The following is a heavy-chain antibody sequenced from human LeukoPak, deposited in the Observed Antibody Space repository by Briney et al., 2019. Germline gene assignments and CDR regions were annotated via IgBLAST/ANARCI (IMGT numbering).Heavy chain of an antibody. D-gene: IGHD4-17*01. CDR3: ASRSTATTLYFDY. V-gene: IGHV4-34*01. CDR1: GGSFSGYY. CDR2: INHSGST. Sequence: SETLSLTCAVYGGSFSGYYWSWIRQPPGKGLEWIGEINHSGSTNYNPSLKSRVTISVGTSKNQFSLKLSSVTAADTAVYYCASRSTATTLYFDYWGQGTLVTVSS. J-gene: IGHJ4*02.